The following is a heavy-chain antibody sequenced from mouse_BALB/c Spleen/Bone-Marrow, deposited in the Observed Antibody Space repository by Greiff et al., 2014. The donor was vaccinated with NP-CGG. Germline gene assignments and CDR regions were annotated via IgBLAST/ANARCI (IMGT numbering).Heavy chain of an antibody. CDR1: GYTLTSYV. D-gene: IGHD1-2*01. CDR2: INPYNDGT. CDR3: ARRQFITTAAWFAY. J-gene: IGHJ3*01. V-gene: IGHV1-14*01. Sequence: EVQLQQSGPELVKPGASVKMSCKASGYTLTSYVMHWVKQKPGQGFEWIGYINPYNDGTKYNEKFKGKATLTSDKSSSTAYMELSSLTSEDSAVYYCARRQFITTAAWFAYWGQGTLVTVSA.